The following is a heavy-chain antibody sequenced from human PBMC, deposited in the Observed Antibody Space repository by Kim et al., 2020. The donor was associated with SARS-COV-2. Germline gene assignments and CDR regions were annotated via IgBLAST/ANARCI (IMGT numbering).Heavy chain of an antibody. V-gene: IGHV4-34*01. D-gene: IGHD3-3*01. CDR3: ARGLDTHVLRFLEWLPPLDY. Sequence: SETLSLTCAVYGGSFSGYYWSWIRQPPGKGLEWIGEINHSGSTNYNPSLKSRVTISVDTSKNQFSLKLSSVTAADTAVYYCARGLDTHVLRFLEWLPPLDYWGQGTLVTVSS. J-gene: IGHJ4*02. CDR1: GGSFSGYY. CDR2: INHSGST.